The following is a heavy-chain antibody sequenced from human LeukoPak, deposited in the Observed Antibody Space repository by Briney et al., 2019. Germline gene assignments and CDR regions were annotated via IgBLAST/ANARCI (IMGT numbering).Heavy chain of an antibody. Sequence: GSLRLSCAASGFPFSSYAMSWVRQAPGKGLEWVSAISGSGGSTYYADSVKGRFTISRDNSKNTLYLQMNSLRAEDTAVYYCAKLVSAGGWYGGAFDIWGQGTMVTVSS. CDR3: AKLVSAGGWYGGAFDI. J-gene: IGHJ3*02. D-gene: IGHD6-19*01. CDR1: GFPFSSYA. CDR2: ISGSGGST. V-gene: IGHV3-23*01.